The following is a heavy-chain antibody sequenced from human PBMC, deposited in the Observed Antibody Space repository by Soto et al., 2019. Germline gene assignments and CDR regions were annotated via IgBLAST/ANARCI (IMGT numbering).Heavy chain of an antibody. Sequence: EVQLVASGGGLVQPGGSLRLSCAASGFTFSSYWMHWVRQSPGKGLVWVSRIKTDGSDTHYADSVKGRFTISRDNAKNSLYLQMNSLMEEDTAVYYWARPRTSDWAYDIWGQGTMGIVAS. V-gene: IGHV3-74*01. J-gene: IGHJ3*02. D-gene: IGHD3-9*01. CDR1: GFTFSSYW. CDR3: ARPRTSDWAYDI. CDR2: IKTDGSDT.